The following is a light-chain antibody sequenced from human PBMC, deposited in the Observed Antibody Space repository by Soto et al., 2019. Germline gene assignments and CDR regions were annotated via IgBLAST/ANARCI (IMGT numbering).Light chain of an antibody. Sequence: QSALTQPASVSGSPGQSITISCTGTSSLVGNYDLVSWYQLRPGKAPKLMISEVTKRPSGVSNRFSGSKSGNTASLTISGLQAEDEADYYCCSYAGSSTLMFGGGTQLTVL. J-gene: IGLJ7*01. V-gene: IGLV2-23*02. CDR3: CSYAGSSTLM. CDR1: SSLVGNYDL. CDR2: EVT.